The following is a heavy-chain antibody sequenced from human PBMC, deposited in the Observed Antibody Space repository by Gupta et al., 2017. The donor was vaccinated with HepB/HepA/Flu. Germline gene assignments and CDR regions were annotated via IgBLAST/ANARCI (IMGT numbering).Heavy chain of an antibody. Sequence: QVQLQQSGPGLVKPSQTLSLTCAISGDSIPSNSASWNWIRQSPSRGLEWLGRTYYRSKWFNDYEVSVKSRITINADTSKNQFSLQLNSVTPEDTAVYYCARETNFHDSSGLDYWGQGTLVTGSS. J-gene: IGHJ4*02. CDR3: ARETNFHDSSGLDY. CDR2: TYYRSKWFN. V-gene: IGHV6-1*01. D-gene: IGHD3-22*01. CDR1: GDSIPSNSAS.